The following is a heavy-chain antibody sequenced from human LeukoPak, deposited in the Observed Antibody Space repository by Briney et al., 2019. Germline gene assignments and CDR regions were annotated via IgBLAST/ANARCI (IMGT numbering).Heavy chain of an antibody. CDR2: ISWNSGSI. CDR1: GFTFDDYA. CDR3: ARQVWSGWSREFDY. Sequence: GGSLRLSCAASGFTFDDYAMHWVRQAPGKGLEWVSGISWNSGSIGYADSVKGRFTISRDNAKKSLYLQMNSLRAEDTAVYYCARQVWSGWSREFDYWGQGTLVTVSS. D-gene: IGHD6-19*01. V-gene: IGHV3-9*01. J-gene: IGHJ4*02.